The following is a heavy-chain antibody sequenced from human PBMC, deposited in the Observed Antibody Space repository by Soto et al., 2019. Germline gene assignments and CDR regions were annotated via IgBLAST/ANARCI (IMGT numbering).Heavy chain of an antibody. CDR2: SYKSGTT. J-gene: IGHJ6*02. V-gene: IGHV4-4*02. CDR3: AREGREQLAEVDYYYYGMDV. CDR1: GGSVSRSNW. D-gene: IGHD6-6*01. Sequence: SETLSLTCDVSGGSVSRSNWWSWVRQPPGKGLEWSGESYKSGTTNYNPSLKSRVTISVDKAKNQFSLKLSSVTAADTAVYYCAREGREQLAEVDYYYYGMDVWGQGTTVTVSS.